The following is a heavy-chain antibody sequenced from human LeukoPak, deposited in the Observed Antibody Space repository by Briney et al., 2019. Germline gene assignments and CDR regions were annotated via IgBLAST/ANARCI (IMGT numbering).Heavy chain of an antibody. CDR3: ARWDQIVVVPAAIRGLYAFDI. CDR1: GGSFSGYY. Sequence: SETLSLTCAVSGGSFSGYYWSWIRQPPGKGLEWIGEINHSGSTNYNPSLKSRVTISVDTSKNQFSLKLSSVTAADTAVYYCARWDQIVVVPAAIRGLYAFDIWGQGTMVTVSS. CDR2: INHSGST. D-gene: IGHD2-2*01. J-gene: IGHJ3*02. V-gene: IGHV4-34*01.